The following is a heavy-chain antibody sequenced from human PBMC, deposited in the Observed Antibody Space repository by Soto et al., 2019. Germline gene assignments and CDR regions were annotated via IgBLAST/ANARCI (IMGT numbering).Heavy chain of an antibody. J-gene: IGHJ5*02. CDR2: IYYSGST. Sequence: QVQLQESGPGLVKPSETLSLTCTVSGGSISSYYWSWIRQPPGKGLEWIGYIYYSGSTNYNPSLKSRVTISVDTSKNQFSLKRSSVTAADTAVYYCARGRPSGGGWRWFDPWGQGTLVTVSS. V-gene: IGHV4-59*01. CDR3: ARGRPSGGGWRWFDP. CDR1: GGSISSYY. D-gene: IGHD2-15*01.